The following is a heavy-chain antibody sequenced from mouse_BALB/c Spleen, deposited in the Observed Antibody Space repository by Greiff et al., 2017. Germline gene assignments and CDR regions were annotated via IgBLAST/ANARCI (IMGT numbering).Heavy chain of an antibody. V-gene: IGHV2-9*02. D-gene: IGHD4-1*01. CDR3: ARSGGGYFDV. CDR2: IWAGGST. Sequence: QVQLKESGPGLVAPSQSLSITCTVSGFSLTSYGVHWVRQPPGKGLEWLGVIWAGGSTNYNSALMSRLSISKDNSKSQVFLKMNSLQTDDTAMYYCARSGGGYFDVWGAGTTVTVSS. CDR1: GFSLTSYG. J-gene: IGHJ1*01.